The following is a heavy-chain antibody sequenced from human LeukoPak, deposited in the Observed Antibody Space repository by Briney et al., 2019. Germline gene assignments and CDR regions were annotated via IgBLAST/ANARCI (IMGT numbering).Heavy chain of an antibody. D-gene: IGHD2-2*01. Sequence: ASVKVSCKASGYTFTSYGISWVRQAPGQGLEWMGWISAYNGNTNYAQKLQGRVTMTTDTSTSTAYMELRSLRSDDTAVYYCASTSQYCSSTSCYFDYYYYYYMDVWGKGTTVTVSS. CDR1: GYTFTSYG. V-gene: IGHV1-18*01. J-gene: IGHJ6*03. CDR2: ISAYNGNT. CDR3: ASTSQYCSSTSCYFDYYYYYYMDV.